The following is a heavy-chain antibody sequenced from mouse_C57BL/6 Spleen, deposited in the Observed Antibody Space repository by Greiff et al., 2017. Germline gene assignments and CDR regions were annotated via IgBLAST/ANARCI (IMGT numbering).Heavy chain of an antibody. CDR2: INPNYGTT. J-gene: IGHJ2*01. V-gene: IGHV1-39*01. CDR3: ARFDYYDSHYFDY. D-gene: IGHD2-4*01. Sequence: VQLKQSGPELVKPGASVKISCKASGYSFTDYNMNWVKQSNGKSLEWIGVINPNYGTTSYKQKFKGKATLTVDQSSSTAYMQLNSLTSEDSAVYYCARFDYYDSHYFDYWGQGTTLTVSS. CDR1: GYSFTDYN.